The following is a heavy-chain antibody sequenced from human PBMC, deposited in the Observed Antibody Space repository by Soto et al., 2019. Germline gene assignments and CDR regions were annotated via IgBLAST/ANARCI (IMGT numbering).Heavy chain of an antibody. CDR2: MYYSGGT. V-gene: IGHV4-39*02. D-gene: IGHD5-18*01. CDR3: ARDSGYSYGRPDY. Sequence: LSLTCTVSGGSISGSSYYWGWIRQPPGKGLEWMGSMYYSGGTYYNPSLKSRVTISVDTPKNQFSLKLSSVTAVDTAVYYCARDSGYSYGRPDYWGQGILVTVSS. J-gene: IGHJ4*02. CDR1: GGSISGSSYY.